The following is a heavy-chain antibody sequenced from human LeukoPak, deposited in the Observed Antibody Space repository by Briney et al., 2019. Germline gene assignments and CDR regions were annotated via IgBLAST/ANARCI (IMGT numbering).Heavy chain of an antibody. CDR1: GYSFTSYW. Sequence: GESLKISCKGSGYSFTSYWIGWVRQMPGKGLEWMGIIYPGDSDTRYSSSFQGQVTISVDRSISTAYLQWSSLKASDTAMYYCAELGAYSSSWYGFCDYWGQGTLVTVSS. CDR2: IYPGDSDT. V-gene: IGHV5-51*01. CDR3: AELGAYSSSWYGFCDY. D-gene: IGHD6-13*01. J-gene: IGHJ4*02.